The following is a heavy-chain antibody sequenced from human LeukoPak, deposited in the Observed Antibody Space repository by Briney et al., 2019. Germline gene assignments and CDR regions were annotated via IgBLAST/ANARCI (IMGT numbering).Heavy chain of an antibody. V-gene: IGHV4-61*02. J-gene: IGHJ6*03. CDR2: IYTSGST. CDR1: GGSISSGSYY. Sequence: ASETLSLTRTVSGGSISSGSYYWSWIRQPARKGLEWIGRIYTSGSTNYNPSLKSRVTISVDTSKNQFSLKLSSVTAADTAVYYCARYQADIVVVPAAIDYYYMDVWGKGTTVTVSS. CDR3: ARYQADIVVVPAAIDYYYMDV. D-gene: IGHD2-2*02.